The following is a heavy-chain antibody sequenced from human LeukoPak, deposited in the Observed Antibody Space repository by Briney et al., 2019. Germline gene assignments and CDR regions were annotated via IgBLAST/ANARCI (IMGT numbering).Heavy chain of an antibody. J-gene: IGHJ4*02. V-gene: IGHV3-74*01. Sequence: GGSLRLSCAASGFTFSNYWMQWVRQAPGKGLEWVSRINGEGGTSYADSVKGRFTISRDNAKNTVHLQMNSLRAEDTAVYYCARDLVYGSGSCGHWGQGTLVTVSS. CDR3: ARDLVYGSGSCGH. D-gene: IGHD3-10*01. CDR2: INGEGGT. CDR1: GFTFSNYW.